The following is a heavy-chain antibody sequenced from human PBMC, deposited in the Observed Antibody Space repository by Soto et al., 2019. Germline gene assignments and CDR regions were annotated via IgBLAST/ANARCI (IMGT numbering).Heavy chain of an antibody. Sequence: SETLSLTCAVYGGSFSGYYWSWTRQPPGKGLEWIGEINHSGSTNYNPSLKSRVTISVDTSKNQFSLKLSSVTAADTAVYYCARGPRGFLKWSTIRGFDYWGQGTLVTVSS. CDR3: ARGPRGFLKWSTIRGFDY. CDR1: GGSFSGYY. J-gene: IGHJ4*02. CDR2: INHSGST. D-gene: IGHD3-3*01. V-gene: IGHV4-34*01.